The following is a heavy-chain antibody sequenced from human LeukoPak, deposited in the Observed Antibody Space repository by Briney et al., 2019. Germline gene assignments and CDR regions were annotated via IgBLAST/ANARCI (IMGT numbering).Heavy chain of an antibody. V-gene: IGHV3-30*18. CDR1: GFTFSSYG. CDR3: AKSSRYDS. J-gene: IGHJ4*02. Sequence: QPGGSLRLSCAASGFTFSSYGMHWVRQAPGKGLEWVAVISYDGSNKYYADSVKGRFTISRDNSKNTLYLQMNSLRAEDTAVYYCAKSSRYDSWGQGTLVTVSS. D-gene: IGHD3-3*01. CDR2: ISYDGSNK.